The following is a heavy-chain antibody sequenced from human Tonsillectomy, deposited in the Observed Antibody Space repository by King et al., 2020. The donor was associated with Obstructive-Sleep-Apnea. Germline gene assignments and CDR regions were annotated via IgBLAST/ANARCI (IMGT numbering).Heavy chain of an antibody. J-gene: IGHJ6*02. CDR1: GDSISSGGYY. CDR3: ARDSIYDSRSFGMDV. V-gene: IGHV4-31*01. D-gene: IGHD3-22*01. Sequence: QLQESGPGLVKPSQTLSLTCTVSGDSISSGGYYWSWIRQHPEKGLEWIGYIYYSGTTYYNPSLKTPVTISINTSKNQFFLDVTSVTAADPAVYYCARDSIYDSRSFGMDVWGQGTTVIVSS. CDR2: IYYSGTT.